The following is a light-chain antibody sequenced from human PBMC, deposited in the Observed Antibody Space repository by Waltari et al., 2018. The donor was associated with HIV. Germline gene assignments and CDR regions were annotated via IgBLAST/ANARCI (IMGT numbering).Light chain of an antibody. CDR1: QSISSW. V-gene: IGKV1-5*03. Sequence: DIQMIQSPSTLSASVADRVTITCRASQSISSWWAWYQQKPGKAPKLLIYKASSLESGVPSRFSGSGSGTEFTLTISSLQPDDFATYYCQQYNSFPITFGQGTRLEIK. CDR2: KAS. CDR3: QQYNSFPIT. J-gene: IGKJ5*01.